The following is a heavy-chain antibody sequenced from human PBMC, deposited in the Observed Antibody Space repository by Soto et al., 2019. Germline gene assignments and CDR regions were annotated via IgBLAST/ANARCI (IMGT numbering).Heavy chain of an antibody. D-gene: IGHD4-4*01. CDR2: INAGNGNT. J-gene: IGHJ4*02. CDR1: GYTFTGYY. V-gene: IGHV1-3*01. CDR3: ARIDYSNYLDYFDY. Sequence: ASVKVSCKASGYTFTGYYMHWVRQAPGQRLEWMGWINAGNGNTKYSQKFQGRVTITRDTSASTAYMELSSLRSEDTAVYYCARIDYSNYLDYFDYWGQGTLVTVSS.